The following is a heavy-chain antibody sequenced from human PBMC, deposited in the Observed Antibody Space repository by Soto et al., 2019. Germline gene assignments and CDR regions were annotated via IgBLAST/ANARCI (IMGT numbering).Heavy chain of an antibody. CDR3: AKALGSFEYSSWPSLFDS. J-gene: IGHJ4*02. D-gene: IGHD6-19*01. CDR1: GFTFSSYA. Sequence: GGSLRLSCAASGFTFSSYAMHWVRQAPGKGLQWVGFISYDGNNKYYADSAKGRFTISRDNSKNTLSLQMNSLRGDDTAVYYCAKALGSFEYSSWPSLFDSWRQGTLVTVAS. V-gene: IGHV3-30*04. CDR2: ISYDGNNK.